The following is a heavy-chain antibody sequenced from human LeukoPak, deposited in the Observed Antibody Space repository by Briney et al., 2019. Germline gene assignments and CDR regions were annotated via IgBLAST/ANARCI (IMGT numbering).Heavy chain of an antibody. CDR2: IYYSGST. CDR1: GGSFRGYY. Sequence: SETLSLTCAVYGGSFRGYYWSWIRQPPGKGLEWIGNIYYSGSTYYNPSLKSRLTISVDTSKNQFSLKLSSVTAADTAVYYCARYYCGGDCYSGYFDYWGQGTLVTVSS. J-gene: IGHJ4*02. V-gene: IGHV4-34*01. D-gene: IGHD2-21*02. CDR3: ARYYCGGDCYSGYFDY.